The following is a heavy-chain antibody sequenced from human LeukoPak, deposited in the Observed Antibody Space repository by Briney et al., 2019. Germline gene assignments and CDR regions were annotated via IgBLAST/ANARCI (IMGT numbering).Heavy chain of an antibody. V-gene: IGHV4-34*01. D-gene: IGHD5-18*01. CDR1: GGSFSGYY. Sequence: SETLSLTCAVYGGSFSGYYWSWIRQPPGKGLEWIGEINHSGSTNYNPSLKSRVTISVDTSKNQFSLKLSSVTAADTAVYYCARGDTAMVPDAFDTWGQGTMVTVSS. CDR3: ARGDTAMVPDAFDT. CDR2: INHSGST. J-gene: IGHJ3*02.